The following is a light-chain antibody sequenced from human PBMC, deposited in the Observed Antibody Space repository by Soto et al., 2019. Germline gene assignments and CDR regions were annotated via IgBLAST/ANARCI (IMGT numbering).Light chain of an antibody. V-gene: IGLV2-14*03. Sequence: QSALTQPASVSGSPGQSITISCTGTSSDVGGYNFVSWYQQHPGKAPKLMLYNVYDRPSGISHRFSGSRSGNTASLTISGLQADDEAHYYCTSYTSSSTLVFGGGTKLTVL. CDR1: SSDVGGYNF. J-gene: IGLJ2*01. CDR2: NVY. CDR3: TSYTSSSTLV.